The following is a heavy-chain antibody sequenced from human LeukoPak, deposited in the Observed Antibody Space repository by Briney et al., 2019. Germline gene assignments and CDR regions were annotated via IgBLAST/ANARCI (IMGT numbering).Heavy chain of an antibody. CDR1: GGSISSYY. CDR2: IYYSGST. CDR3: ASGAAAAPGLYYFDY. D-gene: IGHD6-13*01. Sequence: PETLSLTCTVSGGSISSYYWSWIRQPPGKGLEWIGYIYYSGSTNYNPSLKSRVTISVDTSKNQFSLKLSSVTAADTAVYYCASGAAAAPGLYYFDYWGQGTLVTVSS. J-gene: IGHJ4*02. V-gene: IGHV4-59*01.